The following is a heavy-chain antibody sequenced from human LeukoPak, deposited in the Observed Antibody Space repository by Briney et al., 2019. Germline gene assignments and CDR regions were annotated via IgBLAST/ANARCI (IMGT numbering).Heavy chain of an antibody. D-gene: IGHD3-22*01. CDR1: GYSFPSYW. V-gene: IGHV5-10-1*01. CDR3: VRQPPGVYDTTQNWFDP. Sequence: GESLKISCKVSGYSFPSYWITWVRQVPGKGLEWMGRIAPSDSYTNYNPSFEGHVTMSVEKSITTVYLQWGSLKASDTAMYYCVRQPPGVYDTTQNWFDPWGQGTLVTVSS. J-gene: IGHJ5*02. CDR2: IAPSDSYT.